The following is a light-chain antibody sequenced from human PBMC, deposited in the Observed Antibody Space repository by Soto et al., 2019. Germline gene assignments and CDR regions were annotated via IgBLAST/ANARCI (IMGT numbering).Light chain of an antibody. CDR3: QQYGGSPLT. CDR2: GAS. Sequence: EIVLTQSPGTLSLSPGERATLSCRASQSVRSSLAWYQQKPGQAPRLLISGASNRATGIPDRFSGSGSGTAFTLTISRLEPEDFAVYFCQQYGGSPLTFGGGTKVEIK. CDR1: QSVRSS. V-gene: IGKV3-20*01. J-gene: IGKJ4*01.